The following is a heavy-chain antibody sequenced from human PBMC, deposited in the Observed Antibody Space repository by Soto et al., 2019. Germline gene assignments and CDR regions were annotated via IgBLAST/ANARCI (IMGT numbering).Heavy chain of an antibody. D-gene: IGHD3-22*01. CDR1: GFTFSSYA. J-gene: IGHJ5*02. V-gene: IGHV3-30-3*01. Sequence: GGSLRLSCAASGFTFSSYAMHWVRQAPGKGLEWVAVISYDGSNKYYADSVKGRFTISRDNSKNTLYLQMNSLRAEDTAVYYCAREYYDSSGWYNWFDPWGQGTLVTVSS. CDR2: ISYDGSNK. CDR3: AREYYDSSGWYNWFDP.